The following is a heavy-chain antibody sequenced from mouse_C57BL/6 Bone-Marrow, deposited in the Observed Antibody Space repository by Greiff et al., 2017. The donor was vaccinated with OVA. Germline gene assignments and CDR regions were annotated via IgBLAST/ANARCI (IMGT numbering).Heavy chain of an antibody. CDR1: GFNIKDDY. V-gene: IGHV14-4*01. CDR2: IDPENGDT. CDR3: TTPLSYYGTLYYFDY. Sequence: EVQLQQSGAELVRPGASVKLSCTASGFNIKDDYMHWVKQRPEQGLEWIGWIDPENGDTEYASKFQGKATIPADTSSNTAYLQLSSLTSEDTDVYYCTTPLSYYGTLYYFDYWGQVTTLTVSS. D-gene: IGHD2-1*01. J-gene: IGHJ2*01.